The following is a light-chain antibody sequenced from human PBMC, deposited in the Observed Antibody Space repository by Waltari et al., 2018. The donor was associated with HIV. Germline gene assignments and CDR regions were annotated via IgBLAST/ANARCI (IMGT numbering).Light chain of an antibody. Sequence: QAVVTQEPSLTVSPGGTVTLTCGSSTGAVTSGHSPNWFQQRPGQAPRTLIHDTSNKHTCTPARFSGSLLGGKAALTLSGAQPEDEAEYYCLLSYGGPRVFGGGTKLTVL. CDR3: LLSYGGPRV. CDR1: TGAVTSGHS. CDR2: DTS. J-gene: IGLJ2*01. V-gene: IGLV7-46*01.